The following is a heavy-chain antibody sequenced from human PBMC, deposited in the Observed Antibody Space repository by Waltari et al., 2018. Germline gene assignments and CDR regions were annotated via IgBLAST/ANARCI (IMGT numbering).Heavy chain of an antibody. CDR2: LGSSGGST. Sequence: EVQLLESGGGLVQPGGSLRLSCAAAGLTFNNYAMSWVRQAPGKVLVWVSALGSSGGSTFWADSVKGRFTISRDNSKNTLILQMNSLRAEDTAVYYCAKDLGYQYESSGYDYWGQGTLVTVSS. CDR3: AKDLGYQYESSGYDY. J-gene: IGHJ4*02. D-gene: IGHD3-22*01. CDR1: GLTFNNYA. V-gene: IGHV3-23*01.